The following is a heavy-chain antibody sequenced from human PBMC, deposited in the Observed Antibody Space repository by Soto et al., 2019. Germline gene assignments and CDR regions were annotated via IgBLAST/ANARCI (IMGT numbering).Heavy chain of an antibody. V-gene: IGHV1-69*13. CDR2: IIPNFGTT. Sequence: ASVKVSCKASGGTFSSDAIDWVRQAPGQGLEWMGGIIPNFGTTNYAQKFQGRATITADESTSTVYMELSSLRSEDTAVYYCARDPVDTSMLTGYYGMDVWGQGTTVTVSS. CDR1: GGTFSSDA. D-gene: IGHD5-18*01. J-gene: IGHJ6*02. CDR3: ARDPVDTSMLTGYYGMDV.